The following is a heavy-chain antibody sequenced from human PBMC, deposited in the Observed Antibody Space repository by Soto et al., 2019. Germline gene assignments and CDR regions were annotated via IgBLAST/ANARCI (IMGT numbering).Heavy chain of an antibody. D-gene: IGHD3-10*01. V-gene: IGHV4-39*01. CDR1: GGSISSSSYY. Sequence: SETLSLTCTVSGGSISSSSYYWGWIRQPPGKGLEWIGSIYYSGSTYYNPSLKSRVTISVDTSKNQFSLKLSSVTAADTAVYYCSRDPITMVRGVISKYYYYGMDVWGQGTTVTVSS. CDR3: SRDPITMVRGVISKYYYYGMDV. CDR2: IYYSGST. J-gene: IGHJ6*02.